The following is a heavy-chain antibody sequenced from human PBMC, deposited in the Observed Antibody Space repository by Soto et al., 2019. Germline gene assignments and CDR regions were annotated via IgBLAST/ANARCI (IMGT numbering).Heavy chain of an antibody. CDR2: ISYDGSNK. V-gene: IGHV3-30*18. J-gene: IGHJ6*02. Sequence: QVQLVESGGGVVQPGRSLRLSCAASGFTFSSYGMHWVRQAPGKGLEWVAVISYDGSNKYYADSVKGRFTISRDNSKNTLYLQMNSLRAEGTAVYYCAKTLLWFGLYGMDVWGQGTTVTVSS. D-gene: IGHD3-10*01. CDR3: AKTLLWFGLYGMDV. CDR1: GFTFSSYG.